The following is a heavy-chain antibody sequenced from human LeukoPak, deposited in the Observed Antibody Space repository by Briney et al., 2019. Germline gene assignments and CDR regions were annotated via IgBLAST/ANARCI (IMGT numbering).Heavy chain of an antibody. Sequence: GESLKISCKGSGYSFTSYWIGWVRQMPGKGLEWMGIIYPGDSDTRYSPSFQGQVTISADKSISTAYLQWSSLKASDTAMYYCARQEGTRLDRELWLPIDYWGQGTLVTVSS. CDR1: GYSFTSYW. J-gene: IGHJ4*02. CDR2: IYPGDSDT. D-gene: IGHD5-18*01. V-gene: IGHV5-51*01. CDR3: ARQEGTRLDRELWLPIDY.